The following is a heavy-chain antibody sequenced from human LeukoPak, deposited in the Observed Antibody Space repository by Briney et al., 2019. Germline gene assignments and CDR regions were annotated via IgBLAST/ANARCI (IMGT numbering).Heavy chain of an antibody. J-gene: IGHJ4*02. V-gene: IGHV1-46*01. CDR1: GYSFTSNY. Sequence: ASVKVSCKASGYSFTSNYIHWVRQAPGQGLEWMGMIYPRDGSTSYAQRFQDRVTVTRDTSTSTVHMELSGLRSEDTAVYYCARDQEGFDYWGQGTLVTVSS. CDR2: IYPRDGST. CDR3: ARDQEGFDY.